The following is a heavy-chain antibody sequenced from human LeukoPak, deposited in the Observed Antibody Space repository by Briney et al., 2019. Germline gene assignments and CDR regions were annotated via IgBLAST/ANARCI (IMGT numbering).Heavy chain of an antibody. D-gene: IGHD3-10*01. CDR2: ISYDGSNK. V-gene: IGHV3-30-3*01. Sequence: GRSLRLSCVDSGFTFSSYAMHWVRQAPGKGLEWVAVISYDGSNKNYADSVKGRLTISRDSSKNTLYLKMNGPRVNDTAVYDCARDGKPRGVRRYNYGKDVWGQGNPVTVSS. CDR3: ARDGKPRGVRRYNYGKDV. CDR1: GFTFSSYA. J-gene: IGHJ6*02.